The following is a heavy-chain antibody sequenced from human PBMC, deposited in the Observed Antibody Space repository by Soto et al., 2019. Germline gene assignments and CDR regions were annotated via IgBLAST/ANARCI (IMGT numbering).Heavy chain of an antibody. Sequence: VQLVESGGGLVKPGGSLRLSCAASGFTFSSYSMNWVRQAPGKGLEWVSSISSSSSYIYYADSVKGRFTISRDNAKNSLYLKMNSLRAEDTAVYYCARDRGAVAGINYYGMDVWGQGTTVTVSS. CDR3: ARDRGAVAGINYYGMDV. CDR1: GFTFSSYS. D-gene: IGHD6-19*01. V-gene: IGHV3-21*01. J-gene: IGHJ6*02. CDR2: ISSSSSYI.